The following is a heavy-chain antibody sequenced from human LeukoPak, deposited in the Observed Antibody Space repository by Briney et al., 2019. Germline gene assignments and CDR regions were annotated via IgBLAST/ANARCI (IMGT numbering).Heavy chain of an antibody. D-gene: IGHD5-12*01. J-gene: IGHJ6*03. CDR3: AKDQSGGYSGYDYYYYMDV. Sequence: PGGSLRLSCAASGFTFSSYEMNWVRQAPGKGLEWVSYISSSGSTIYYADSVKGRFTISRDNSKNTLYLQMNSLRAEDTAVYYCAKDQSGGYSGYDYYYYMDVWGKGTTVTISS. V-gene: IGHV3-48*03. CDR2: ISSSGSTI. CDR1: GFTFSSYE.